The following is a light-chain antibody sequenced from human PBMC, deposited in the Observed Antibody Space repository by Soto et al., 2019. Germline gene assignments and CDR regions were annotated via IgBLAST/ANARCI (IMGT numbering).Light chain of an antibody. CDR2: GAS. J-gene: IGKJ4*01. V-gene: IGKV3-15*01. CDR1: QSVSSN. Sequence: EIVMTQSPATLSVSPGERATLSCRASQSVSSNLAWYQQKPGQAPRLLIYGASTRATGIPARFSGSGSGTEFPLTISSLQSEDLAVYYCQQYNNWPPPLTFGGGTKVEIK. CDR3: QQYNNWPPPLT.